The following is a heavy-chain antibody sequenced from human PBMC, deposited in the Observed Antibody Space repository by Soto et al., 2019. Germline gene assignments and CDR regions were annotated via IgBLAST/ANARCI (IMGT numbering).Heavy chain of an antibody. J-gene: IGHJ4*02. D-gene: IGHD6-6*01. CDR1: GYTLTNFG. CDR3: AGSSSAMSADY. Sequence: ASVKVSCKASGYTLTNFGITWIRQTPGQRLEWMGWINAGNGNTKYSQKFQGRVTITRDTSASTAYMELSSLRSEDTAVYYCAGSSSAMSADYWGQGTLVTVSS. CDR2: INAGNGNT. V-gene: IGHV1-3*01.